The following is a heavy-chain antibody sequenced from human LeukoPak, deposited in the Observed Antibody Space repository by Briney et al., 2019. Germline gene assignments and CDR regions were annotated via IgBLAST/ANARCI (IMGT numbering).Heavy chain of an antibody. J-gene: IGHJ4*02. V-gene: IGHV3-21*01. D-gene: IGHD2-15*01. CDR2: ITTATSSYI. CDR3: ARDYGGPHYFDY. CDR1: GFTFSSHD. Sequence: PGGSLRLSCAASGFTFSSHDMNWVRQAPGKGLEWVSSITTATSSYIYYADSVKGRFTISRDDAKNSPYLQMDSLRAEDTAVYYCARDYGGPHYFDYWGQGTLVTVSS.